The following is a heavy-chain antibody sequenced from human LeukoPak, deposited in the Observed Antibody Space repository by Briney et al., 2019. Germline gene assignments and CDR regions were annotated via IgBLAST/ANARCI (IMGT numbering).Heavy chain of an antibody. V-gene: IGHV3-7*01. J-gene: IGHJ3*02. D-gene: IGHD6-13*01. CDR2: IKQDGSDI. CDR1: GFTVISYW. CDR3: ARSTSSRWYSVSDAFDI. Sequence: PGGSLRLSCSASGFTVISYWMSCVRQAPGKGLGWGANIKQDGSDISYVASVKGRSTISRDNAKNSLYLQMNSLRAEDTAVYYCARSTSSRWYSVSDAFDIWGQGTMVTVSS.